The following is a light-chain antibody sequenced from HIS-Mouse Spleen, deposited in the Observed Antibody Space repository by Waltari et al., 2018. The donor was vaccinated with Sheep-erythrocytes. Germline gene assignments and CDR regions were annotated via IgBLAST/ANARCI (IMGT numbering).Light chain of an antibody. CDR3: YSTDSSGNHWV. CDR2: EDS. V-gene: IGLV3-10*01. Sequence: SSELTQPPSVSVSPGQTARITCSGDALPKTYAYWYQQKSGQAPVLVIYEDSKRPSGIPERFSGSSSGTMATLTISGAQVEDDADYYCYSTDSSGNHWVFGGGTKLTVL. J-gene: IGLJ3*02. CDR1: ALPKTY.